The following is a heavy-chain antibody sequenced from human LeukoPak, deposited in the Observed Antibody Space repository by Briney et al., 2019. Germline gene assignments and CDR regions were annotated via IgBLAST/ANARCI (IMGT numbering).Heavy chain of an antibody. CDR2: IRYDGSNK. D-gene: IGHD3-9*01. CDR1: GFTFSSYG. J-gene: IGHJ6*03. CDR3: AKKASDWLSPYYSYYMDV. Sequence: GGSLRPSCAASGFTFSSYGMHWVRQAPGKGLEWVAFIRYDGSNKYYADSVKGRFTISRDNSKNTLYLQMNSLRAEDTAVYYCAKKASDWLSPYYSYYMDVWGKGTTVTISS. V-gene: IGHV3-30*02.